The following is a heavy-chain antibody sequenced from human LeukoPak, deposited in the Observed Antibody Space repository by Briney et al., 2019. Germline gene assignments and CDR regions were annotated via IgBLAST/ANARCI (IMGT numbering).Heavy chain of an antibody. J-gene: IGHJ3*02. D-gene: IGHD6-19*01. Sequence: PGGSLRLSCAVSGFTISSNYMSWVRQAPGKGLEWVSVIYSGGSTYYADSVKGRFTISRDNSKNTLYLQMNSLRAEDTAVYYCARDFSSGGNDAFDIWGQGTMVTVSS. V-gene: IGHV3-53*01. CDR1: GFTISSNY. CDR2: IYSGGST. CDR3: ARDFSSGGNDAFDI.